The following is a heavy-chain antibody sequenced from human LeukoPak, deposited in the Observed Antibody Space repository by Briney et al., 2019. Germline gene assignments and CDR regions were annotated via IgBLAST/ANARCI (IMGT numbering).Heavy chain of an antibody. CDR3: ARGGGSYSYDAFDI. CDR2: IYYSGST. J-gene: IGHJ3*02. D-gene: IGHD1-26*01. V-gene: IGHV4-59*01. CDR1: GASISSYY. Sequence: SETLSLTCTVSGASISSYYWSWIRQPPGKGLEWIGYIYYSGSTNYNPSLKSRVTISVDTSKNQFSLKLSSVTAAGTAVYYCARGGGSYSYDAFDIWGQGTMVTVSS.